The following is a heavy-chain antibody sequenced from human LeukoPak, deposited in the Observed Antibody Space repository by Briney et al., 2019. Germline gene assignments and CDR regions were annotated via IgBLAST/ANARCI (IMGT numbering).Heavy chain of an antibody. CDR3: ASNYDSSGYYGFDY. Sequence: GGSLRLSCAASGFTFSSYGMHWVRQAPGKGLEWVAFIRYDGSNKYYADSVKGRFTISRDNSKNTLYLQMSSLRAEDTAVYYCASNYDSSGYYGFDYWGQGTLVTVSS. D-gene: IGHD3-22*01. CDR1: GFTFSSYG. CDR2: IRYDGSNK. V-gene: IGHV3-30*02. J-gene: IGHJ4*02.